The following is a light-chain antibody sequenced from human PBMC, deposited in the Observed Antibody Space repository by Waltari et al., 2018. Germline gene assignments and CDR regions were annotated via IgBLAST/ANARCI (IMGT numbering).Light chain of an antibody. J-gene: IGKJ4*01. CDR2: GAS. V-gene: IGKV3-15*01. Sequence: EIVMTQSPDTLSVSPGERATLSCRASQTFSSHLAWYQQKPGQDPRLLIDGASTRATGIPARFSGSGSGTEFTLTISSMQSEDFAVYYCQQYNDWPLTFGGGTKVEIK. CDR3: QQYNDWPLT. CDR1: QTFSSH.